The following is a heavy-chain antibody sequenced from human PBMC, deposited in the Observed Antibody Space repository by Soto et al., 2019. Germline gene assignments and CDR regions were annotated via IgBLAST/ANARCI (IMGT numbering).Heavy chain of an antibody. J-gene: IGHJ4*02. CDR3: ARGPYDYVWGSDPPHFDY. CDR2: ISSSGSTI. Sequence: QVPLVESGGGLVKPGGSLRLSCAASGFTFSDYYMSWIRQAPGKGLEWVSYISSSGSTIYYADSVKGRFTISRDNAKNSLYLLMNSLRVEDTAVYYCARGPYDYVWGSDPPHFDYWGQGTLVTVSS. V-gene: IGHV3-11*01. D-gene: IGHD3-16*02. CDR1: GFTFSDYY.